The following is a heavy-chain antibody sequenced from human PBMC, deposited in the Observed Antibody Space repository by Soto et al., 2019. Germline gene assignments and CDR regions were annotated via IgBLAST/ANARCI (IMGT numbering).Heavy chain of an antibody. CDR2: ISAHNGNT. CDR3: ARGRYGDY. J-gene: IGHJ4*02. V-gene: IGHV1-18*01. CDR1: GYTFTSYG. D-gene: IGHD1-1*01. Sequence: QVHLVQSGAEVKKPGASVKVSCKASGYTFTSYGITWVRQAPGQGREWMGWISAHNGNTDYAQKLQGRVIVTRDTSTSTAYMELRSLISDVTAVYYCARGRYGDYWGQGALVTVSS.